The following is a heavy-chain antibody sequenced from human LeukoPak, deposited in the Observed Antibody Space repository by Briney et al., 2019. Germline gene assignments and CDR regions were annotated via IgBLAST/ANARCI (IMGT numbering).Heavy chain of an antibody. CDR2: INPKSGGT. CDR3: ARGPALLWFGELWSYYYYYMDV. J-gene: IGHJ6*03. V-gene: IGHV1-2*02. CDR1: GYTFSGYY. D-gene: IGHD3-10*01. Sequence: ASVKVSCKASGYTFSGYYMHWVRQAPGQGLEWMGWINPKSGGTNEAQKFQGRVTMTRNTSISTAYMELSSLRSEDTAVYYCARGPALLWFGELWSYYYYYMDVWGKGTTVTISS.